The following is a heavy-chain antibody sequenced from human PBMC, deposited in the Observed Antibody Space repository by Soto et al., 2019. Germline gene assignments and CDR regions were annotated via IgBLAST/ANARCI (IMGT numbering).Heavy chain of an antibody. J-gene: IGHJ6*02. V-gene: IGHV3-48*03. CDR2: ISSSGSTI. CDR1: GFTFSSYE. Sequence: GGSLRLSCAASGFTFSSYEMNWVRQAPGKGLEWVSYISSSGSTIYYADSVKGRFTISRDNAKNSLYLQMNSLRAEDTAVYYCAARDSSGYYYHYYYYYGMDVWGQGTTVTVSS. CDR3: AARDSSGYYYHYYYYYGMDV. D-gene: IGHD3-22*01.